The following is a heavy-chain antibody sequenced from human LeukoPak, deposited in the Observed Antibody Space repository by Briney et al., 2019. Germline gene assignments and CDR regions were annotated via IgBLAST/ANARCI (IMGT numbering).Heavy chain of an antibody. D-gene: IGHD7-27*01. CDR2: ISGSGGST. J-gene: IGHJ4*02. V-gene: IGHV3-23*01. CDR3: AITRSPLLGNPFDY. CDR1: GFTFSSYA. Sequence: GGSLRLSCAASGFTFSSYAMSWVRQAPGKGLEWVSAISGSGGSTYYADSVKGRFTISRDNSKNTLYLQMNSLRAEDTAVYYCAITRSPLLGNPFDYWGQGTLVTVSS.